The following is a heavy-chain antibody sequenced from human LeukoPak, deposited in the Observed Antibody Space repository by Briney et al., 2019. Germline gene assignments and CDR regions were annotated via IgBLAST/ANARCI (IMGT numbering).Heavy chain of an antibody. J-gene: IGHJ4*02. D-gene: IGHD2-2*01. V-gene: IGHV3-7*01. CDR1: GFTFSSYW. CDR3: ARWFVGIVVVPAAQLDY. Sequence: HTGGSLRLSCAASGFTFSSYWMSWVRQAPGKGLEWVANIKQDGSEKYYVDSVKGRFTISRDNAKNSLYLQMNSLRAEDTAVYYCARWFVGIVVVPAAQLDYWGQGTLVTVSS. CDR2: IKQDGSEK.